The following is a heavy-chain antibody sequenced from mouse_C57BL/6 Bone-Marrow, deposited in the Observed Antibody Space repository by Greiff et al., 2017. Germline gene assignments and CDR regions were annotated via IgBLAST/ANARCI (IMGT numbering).Heavy chain of an antibody. D-gene: IGHD1-1*01. J-gene: IGHJ1*03. Sequence: QVQLQQPGAELVKPGASVKLSCKASGYTFTSYWMHWVKQRPGQGLEWIGMIHPNSGSTNYNEKFKSKATLTVDKSSSTAYMQLSSLTSEDSAVXYCARSYYYGSGYRYFDVWGTGTTVTVSS. V-gene: IGHV1-64*01. CDR1: GYTFTSYW. CDR2: IHPNSGST. CDR3: ARSYYYGSGYRYFDV.